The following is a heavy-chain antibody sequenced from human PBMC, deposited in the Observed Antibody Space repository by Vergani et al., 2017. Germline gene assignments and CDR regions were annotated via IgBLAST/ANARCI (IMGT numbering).Heavy chain of an antibody. Sequence: VLLQEPGPGLVRPSETLSLKCSVSGASIDSFYWSWIRQSSGKGLEWIGYVFRNGNVNYNPSFNFRVAIDTSNNELSLRVTSVTAADAAVSYYSRGFGGEWYYDLWGRGASVTVSS. D-gene: IGHD4-23*01. V-gene: IGHV4-4*08. CDR2: VFRNGNV. CDR3: SRGFGGEWYYDL. J-gene: IGHJ2*01. CDR1: GASIDSFY.